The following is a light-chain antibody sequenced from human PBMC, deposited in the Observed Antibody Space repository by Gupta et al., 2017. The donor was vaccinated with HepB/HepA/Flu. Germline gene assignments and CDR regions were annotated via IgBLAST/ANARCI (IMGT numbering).Light chain of an antibody. CDR1: SSDVGGYNY. Sequence: QSALTQPASVSGSPGQSITIYCTGTSSDVGGYNYVSWYPSPPGKPPKLMIYDVSNRPSGVSNRFSGSKSVNTASLTISGLPAEDEAEYYCISYTISSTPEFGGGTKLTVL. CDR3: ISYTISSTPE. J-gene: IGLJ2*01. V-gene: IGLV2-14*01. CDR2: DVS.